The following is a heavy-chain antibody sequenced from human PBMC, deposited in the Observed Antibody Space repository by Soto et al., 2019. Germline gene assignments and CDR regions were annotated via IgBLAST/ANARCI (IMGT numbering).Heavy chain of an antibody. CDR1: GGTFSTYT. V-gene: IGHV1-69*08. Sequence: QVQLVQSGAEVKKPGSSVKVSCKASGGTFSTYTINWVRQAPGQGLEWMGRIIPLLDVTNNAQRFQGRVTITADKSTSTVYMELTSLASQATAVYYCARDSGTVGYDDSWGQGTLVTGSS. CDR3: ARDSGTVGYDDS. CDR2: IIPLLDVT. J-gene: IGHJ4*02. D-gene: IGHD3-10*01.